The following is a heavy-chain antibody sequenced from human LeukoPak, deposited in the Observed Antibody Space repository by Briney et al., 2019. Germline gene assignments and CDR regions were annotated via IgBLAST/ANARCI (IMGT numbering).Heavy chain of an antibody. Sequence: PGGSLRLSCAASGFTFSSYSMNWVRQAPGKGLEWVSSISSSSSYIYYADSVKGRFTISRDNSKNTLYLQMNSLRAEDTAVYYCARDLGGPTTDYWGQGTLVTVSS. CDR3: ARDLGGPTTDY. J-gene: IGHJ4*02. V-gene: IGHV3-21*04. CDR2: ISSSSSYI. D-gene: IGHD3-10*01. CDR1: GFTFSSYS.